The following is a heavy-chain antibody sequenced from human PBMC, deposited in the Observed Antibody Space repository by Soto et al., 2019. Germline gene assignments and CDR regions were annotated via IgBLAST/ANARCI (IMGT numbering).Heavy chain of an antibody. CDR1: GGSISNYY. D-gene: IGHD2-15*01. CDR2: IYYSGSS. V-gene: IGHV4-59*08. J-gene: IGHJ4*02. CDR3: ARLRPSVGVDY. Sequence: SETLSLTCTVSGGSISNYYWNWIRQPPGKGLEWIGYIYYSGSSNYNPSLKSRVTISVDTSKNQFSLKLTSVTAADTAVYYCARLRPSVGVDYWGQGTLVTVSS.